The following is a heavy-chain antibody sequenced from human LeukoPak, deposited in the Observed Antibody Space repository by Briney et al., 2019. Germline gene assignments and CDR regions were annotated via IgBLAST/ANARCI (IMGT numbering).Heavy chain of an antibody. CDR1: GYTFTNYG. CDR2: ISAYNGKT. Sequence: ASVKVSCKASGYTFTNYGISWVRQAPGQGLEWRGWISAYNGKTNYTQKLQGRVTMTTDTSTSTAYMELRSLRSDDTAVYYCARVHTGVISVVLRDDDAFDMWGQGTMVTVSS. J-gene: IGHJ3*02. V-gene: IGHV1-18*01. CDR3: ARVHTGVISVVLRDDDAFDM. D-gene: IGHD3-10*01.